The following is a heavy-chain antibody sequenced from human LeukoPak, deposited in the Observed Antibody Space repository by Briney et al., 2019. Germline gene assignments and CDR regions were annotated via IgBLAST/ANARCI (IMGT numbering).Heavy chain of an antibody. J-gene: IGHJ4*02. CDR2: INPNSGGT. CDR1: GYTFTGYY. V-gene: IGHV1-2*02. Sequence: GASVKVSCKASGYTFTGYYMHWVRQAPGQGLEWMGWINPNSGGTNYAQKFQGRVTMTWDTSISTAYMELSRLRSDDTAVYYCARARIVVVTAILGYWGQGTLVTVSS. CDR3: ARARIVVVTAILGY. D-gene: IGHD2-21*02.